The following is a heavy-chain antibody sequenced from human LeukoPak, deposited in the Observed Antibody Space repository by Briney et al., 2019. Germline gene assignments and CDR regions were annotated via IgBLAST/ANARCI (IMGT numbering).Heavy chain of an antibody. CDR1: GYTFTSYG. J-gene: IGHJ4*02. Sequence: GASVNVSCKASGYTFTSYGISWVRQAPGQGLEWMGWISAYNGNTNYAQKLQGRVTMTTDTSTSTAYMELRSLRSDDTAVYYCARAIPYYYGSGSYIVPDYWGQGTLVTVSS. D-gene: IGHD3-10*01. V-gene: IGHV1-18*01. CDR2: ISAYNGNT. CDR3: ARAIPYYYGSGSYIVPDY.